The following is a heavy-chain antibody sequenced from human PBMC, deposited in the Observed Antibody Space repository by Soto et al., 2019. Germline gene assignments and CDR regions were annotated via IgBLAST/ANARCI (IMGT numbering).Heavy chain of an antibody. CDR2: ISGSGGST. V-gene: IGHV3-23*01. J-gene: IGHJ6*02. CDR3: AKDRIDSGSYYDYYNGMDV. D-gene: IGHD1-26*01. CDR1: GFTFSSYA. Sequence: AGGSLRFSCAASGFTFSSYAMSWVRQAPGKGLEWVSVISGSGGSTYYADSVKGRFTISRDNSKNTLYLQMNSLRAEDTAVYYCAKDRIDSGSYYDYYNGMDVWGQGTTVTVSS.